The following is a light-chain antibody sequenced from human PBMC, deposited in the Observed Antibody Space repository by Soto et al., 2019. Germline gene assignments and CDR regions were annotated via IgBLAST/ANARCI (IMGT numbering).Light chain of an antibody. CDR3: QQYNNWPYT. V-gene: IGKV3-15*01. CDR2: GAS. J-gene: IGKJ2*01. Sequence: EIVMTQSPDTLSVSPGERATLSCRASQSVSTNLAWYQQKPGHAPRLLIYGASTRATCIPARLSGSGSGTEFTLTISSLQSEDFAVYHCQQYNNWPYTFGQGTKLEIK. CDR1: QSVSTN.